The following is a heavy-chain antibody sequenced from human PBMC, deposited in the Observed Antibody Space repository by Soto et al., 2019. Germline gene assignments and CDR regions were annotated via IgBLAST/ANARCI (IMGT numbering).Heavy chain of an antibody. J-gene: IGHJ4*02. D-gene: IGHD4-17*01. V-gene: IGHV4-39*07. Sequence: PSETLSLTCTVSGGSISSSSYYWGWIRQPPGKGLEWIGCIYYSGSTYYNPSLKSRVTISVDRSKNQFSLKLSSVTAADTAVYYCARDNYGDTYYFDYWGQGTLVTVSS. CDR1: GGSISSSSYY. CDR2: IYYSGST. CDR3: ARDNYGDTYYFDY.